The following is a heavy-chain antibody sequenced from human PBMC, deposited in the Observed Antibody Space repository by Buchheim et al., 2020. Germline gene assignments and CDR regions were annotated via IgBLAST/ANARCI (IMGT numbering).Heavy chain of an antibody. CDR1: GGSISSSNW. V-gene: IGHV4-4*02. CDR2: IYYSGST. D-gene: IGHD3-10*01. Sequence: QVQLQESGPGLVKPSGTLSLTCAVSGGSISSSNWWSWVRQPPGKGLEWIGYIYYSGSTYYNPSLKSRVTISVDTSKNQFYLKLSSVTAADTAVYYCVGLLTDSGEYYFDYWGQGTL. CDR3: VGLLTDSGEYYFDY. J-gene: IGHJ4*02.